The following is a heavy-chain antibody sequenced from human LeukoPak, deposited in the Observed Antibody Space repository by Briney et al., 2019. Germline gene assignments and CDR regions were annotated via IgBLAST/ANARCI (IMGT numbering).Heavy chain of an antibody. CDR3: VRIPNSADFPNWFDP. CDR2: ISSSSNYI. Sequence: GGSLRLSCAASGFTFSSSTMNWVRQVPGKGLEWVSSISSSSNYIYYADSVKGRFTISRDNAKNSLYLQMNSLRADDTAVYYCVRIPNSADFPNWFDPWGQGTLVTVSS. CDR1: GFTFSSST. J-gene: IGHJ5*02. D-gene: IGHD2/OR15-2a*01. V-gene: IGHV3-21*01.